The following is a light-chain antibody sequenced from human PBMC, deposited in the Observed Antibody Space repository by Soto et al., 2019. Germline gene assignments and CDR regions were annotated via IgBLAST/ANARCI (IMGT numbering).Light chain of an antibody. CDR2: EVS. Sequence: QSALTQPASMSGSPGQSITISCTGTSSDVGGYNYVSWYQQHPGKVPKLMIYEVSNRPSGVSYRFSASKSGNTASLTISGLQAEDEADYYCSSYTSSSTSVFGTGTKLTVL. CDR3: SSYTSSSTSV. CDR1: SSDVGGYNY. V-gene: IGLV2-14*01. J-gene: IGLJ1*01.